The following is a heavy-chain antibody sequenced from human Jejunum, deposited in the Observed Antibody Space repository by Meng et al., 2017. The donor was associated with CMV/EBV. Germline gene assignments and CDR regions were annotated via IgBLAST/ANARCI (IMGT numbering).Heavy chain of an antibody. CDR3: ARVPECGGSYFSSFDS. V-gene: IGHV3-30*02. Sequence: WLRREPGRGPVGVLLIRYKGGNMYYGDSVKGRFTITRDTSKNPLVFTMNSLSPEDTAVYRCARVPECGGSYFSSFDSWGQGTLVTVSS. D-gene: IGHD2-15*01. J-gene: IGHJ4*02. CDR2: IRYKGGNM.